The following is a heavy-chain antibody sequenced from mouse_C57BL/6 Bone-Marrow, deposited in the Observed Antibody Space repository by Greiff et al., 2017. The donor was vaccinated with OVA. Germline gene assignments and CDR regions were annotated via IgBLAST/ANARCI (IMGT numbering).Heavy chain of an antibody. V-gene: IGHV1-80*01. CDR1: GYAFSNYW. CDR3: ARGAY. J-gene: IGHJ3*01. Sequence: VQLVESGADLVKPEASVKISCKASGYAFSNYWMNWVKQRTGKGLEWIGQIYPGDGDTNYNGKFKGKATLTADKSSSTAYMHLSSLTSEDSAVYFCARGAYWGQGTLVTVSA. CDR2: IYPGDGDT.